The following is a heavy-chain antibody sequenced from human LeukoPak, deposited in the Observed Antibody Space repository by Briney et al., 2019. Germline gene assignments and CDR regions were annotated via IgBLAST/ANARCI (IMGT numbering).Heavy chain of an antibody. Sequence: ASVKVSCKASGYTFTSYGMNWVRQAPGQGLEWMGWINTNTGNPTYAQDFTGRFVFSLDTSVSTAYLQISSLKAEDTAVYYCARVLAMTRGASFDYWGQGTLVTVSS. J-gene: IGHJ4*02. V-gene: IGHV7-4-1*02. D-gene: IGHD3-10*01. CDR3: ARVLAMTRGASFDY. CDR1: GYTFTSYG. CDR2: INTNTGNP.